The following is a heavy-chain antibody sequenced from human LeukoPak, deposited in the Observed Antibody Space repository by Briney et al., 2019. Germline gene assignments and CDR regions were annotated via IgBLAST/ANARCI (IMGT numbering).Heavy chain of an antibody. Sequence: PGGSLTLSCAASGFTFSSYAMSWVRQAPGKGLEWVSAISGSGGSTYYADSVKGRFTISRDNSKNTLYLQMNSLRAEDTAVYYCAKDLRRFLEWFTFDYWGQGTLVTVSS. CDR3: AKDLRRFLEWFTFDY. CDR1: GFTFSSYA. J-gene: IGHJ4*02. CDR2: ISGSGGST. V-gene: IGHV3-23*01. D-gene: IGHD3-3*01.